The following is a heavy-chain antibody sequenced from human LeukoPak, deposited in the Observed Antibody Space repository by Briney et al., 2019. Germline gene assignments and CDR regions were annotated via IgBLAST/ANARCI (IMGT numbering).Heavy chain of an antibody. D-gene: IGHD2-21*02. CDR2: TQQDGSEK. CDR3: ARVVTAWSMDV. CDR1: GFTVSSYY. V-gene: IGHV3-7*01. Sequence: PGGSLRLSCAASGFTVSSYYMSWFRQAPGKGLEWVANTQQDGSEKFYADSVRGRFTVSRDNAKNSLFLQMNSLRADDTALYYCARVVTAWSMDVWGKGTTVTVSS. J-gene: IGHJ6*03.